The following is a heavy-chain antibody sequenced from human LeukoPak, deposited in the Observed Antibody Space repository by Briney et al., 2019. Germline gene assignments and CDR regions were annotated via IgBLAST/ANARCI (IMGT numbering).Heavy chain of an antibody. V-gene: IGHV1-69*05. J-gene: IGHJ6*03. D-gene: IGHD2-2*01. CDR3: ARDECSSTSCYGGFTMYV. Sequence: SVKVSCKASGGAFSSYAISWVRQAPGQGLEWMGGIIPIFGTANYAQKFQGRLTITTDESTSTAYMELSSLRSEDTAVYYCARDECSSTSCYGGFTMYVWGKGTTVTVSS. CDR2: IIPIFGTA. CDR1: GGAFSSYA.